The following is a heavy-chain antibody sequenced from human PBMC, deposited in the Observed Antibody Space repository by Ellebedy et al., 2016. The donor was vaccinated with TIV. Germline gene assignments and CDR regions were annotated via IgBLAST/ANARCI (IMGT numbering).Heavy chain of an antibody. V-gene: IGHV1-69*13. J-gene: IGHJ6*02. CDR3: AMGPEGYCSSTSCFINYYGMDV. CDR1: GGTFSSYA. CDR2: IIPIFGTA. Sequence: SVKVSCXASGGTFSSYAISWVRQAPGQGLEWMGGIIPIFGTANYAQKFQGRVTITADESTSTAYMELSSLRSEDTAVYYCAMGPEGYCSSTSCFINYYGMDVWGQGTTVTVSS. D-gene: IGHD2-2*01.